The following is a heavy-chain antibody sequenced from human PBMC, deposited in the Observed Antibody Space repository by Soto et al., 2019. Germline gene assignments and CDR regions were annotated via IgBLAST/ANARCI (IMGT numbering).Heavy chain of an antibody. D-gene: IGHD6-6*01. CDR1: GYSFTSYW. CDR3: ASISSRPGYYYGMDV. Sequence: PGESLKISCKGSGYSFTSYWISWVRQMPGKGLEWMGRIDPSDSYTNYSPSFQGHVTISADKSISTAYLQWSSLKASDTAMYYCASISSRPGYYYGMDVWGQGTTVTVSS. V-gene: IGHV5-10-1*01. J-gene: IGHJ6*02. CDR2: IDPSDSYT.